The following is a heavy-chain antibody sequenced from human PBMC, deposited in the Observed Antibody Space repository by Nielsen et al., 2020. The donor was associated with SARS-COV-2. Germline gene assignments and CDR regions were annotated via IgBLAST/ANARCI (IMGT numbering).Heavy chain of an antibody. D-gene: IGHD1-26*01. Sequence: SETLSLTCTVSGGSISGGGYYWSWIRQHPGKGLEWIGYIYYSGSTYYNPSLKSRVTISVDTSKNQFSLKLSSVTAADTAVYYCARSAAGATIPDYWGQGTLVTVSS. CDR3: ARSAAGATIPDY. J-gene: IGHJ4*02. CDR2: IYYSGST. CDR1: GGSISGGGYY. V-gene: IGHV4-31*03.